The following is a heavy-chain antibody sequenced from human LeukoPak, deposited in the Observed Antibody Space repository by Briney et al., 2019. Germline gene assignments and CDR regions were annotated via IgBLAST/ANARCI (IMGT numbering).Heavy chain of an antibody. CDR1: GYTFTSYG. V-gene: IGHV1-18*01. J-gene: IGHJ5*02. CDR2: ISAYNGNT. CDR3: ARDCSSTSCSLAGFDP. D-gene: IGHD2-2*01. Sequence: ASVKVSCKASGYTFTSYGISWVRQAPGRGLEWMGWISAYNGNTNYAQKLQGRVTMTTDTSTSTAYMELRSLRSDDTAVYYCARDCSSTSCSLAGFDPWGQGTLVTVSS.